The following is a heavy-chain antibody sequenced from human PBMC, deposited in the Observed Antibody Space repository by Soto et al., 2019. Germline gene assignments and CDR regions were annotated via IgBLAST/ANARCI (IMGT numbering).Heavy chain of an antibody. CDR3: ARDVDTAMVTYYFDY. J-gene: IGHJ4*02. CDR1: GFNFSTYN. V-gene: IGHV3-48*02. D-gene: IGHD5-18*01. Sequence: GGSLRLSCAASGFNFSTYNMNWVRQAPGKGLEWVSYISSSSSTIYYADSVKGRFTISRDNAKNSLYLQMNSLRDEDTAVYYCARDVDTAMVTYYFDYWGQGTLVTVSS. CDR2: ISSSSSTI.